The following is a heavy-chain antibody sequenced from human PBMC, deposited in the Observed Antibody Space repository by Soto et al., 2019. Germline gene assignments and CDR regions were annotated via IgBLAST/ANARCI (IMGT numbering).Heavy chain of an antibody. Sequence: EVQLVESGGGLVQPGGSLRLSCAASGFTFSSYSMNWVRQAPGKGLEWVSYISSSSSTIYYADSVKGRFTISRDNAKNSLYLQMNSLRAEDTAVYYCAKKSLWDVVVVAAFDYWGQGTLVTVSS. CDR2: ISSSSSTI. CDR3: AKKSLWDVVVVAAFDY. V-gene: IGHV3-48*01. CDR1: GFTFSSYS. D-gene: IGHD2-15*01. J-gene: IGHJ4*02.